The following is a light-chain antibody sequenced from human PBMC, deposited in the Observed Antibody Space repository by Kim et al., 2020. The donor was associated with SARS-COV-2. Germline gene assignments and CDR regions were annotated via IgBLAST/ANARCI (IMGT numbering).Light chain of an antibody. CDR2: DVS. J-gene: IGLJ3*02. V-gene: IGLV2-14*03. Sequence: QSALTQPASVSGSPGQSVTISCIGTSSDIGGYNHVSWYQQHAGKAPKLVIFDVSNRPSGVPNRFSGSKSDNTASLTISGLQAEDEADYYCSSNGGSSTRVFGGGTKLTVL. CDR1: SSDIGGYNH. CDR3: SSNGGSSTRV.